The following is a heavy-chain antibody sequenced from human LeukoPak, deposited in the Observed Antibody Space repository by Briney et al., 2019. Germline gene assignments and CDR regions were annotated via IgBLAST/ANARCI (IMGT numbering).Heavy chain of an antibody. D-gene: IGHD4/OR15-4a*01. V-gene: IGHV4-34*01. CDR1: IDSFTNYY. CDR3: ARGQGATVPQAGKNWFDP. CDR2: VNDSGGT. J-gene: IGHJ5*02. Sequence: SETLSLTCAVYIDSFTNYYWNWIRQTPGKGLEWIGEVNDSGGTNINPSLRSRVILSVDTSKNQFSLKLISVTAADTAVYYCARGQGATVPQAGKNWFDPWGQGTRVIVSS.